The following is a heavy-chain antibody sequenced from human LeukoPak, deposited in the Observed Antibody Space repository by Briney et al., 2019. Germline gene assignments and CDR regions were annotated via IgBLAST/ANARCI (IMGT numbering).Heavy chain of an antibody. CDR2: IYYDDSET. D-gene: IGHD3-10*01. V-gene: IGHV5-51*01. Sequence: GESLKISCKGGGYSFTNYWIVWVRQMPGKGLEWMGVIYYDDSETQYSPSFQGQVTISADKSISTAYLQWSSLKASDTAMYYCARHSTYYYGSGTRYYFDYWGQGTLVTVSS. J-gene: IGHJ4*02. CDR1: GYSFTNYW. CDR3: ARHSTYYYGSGTRYYFDY.